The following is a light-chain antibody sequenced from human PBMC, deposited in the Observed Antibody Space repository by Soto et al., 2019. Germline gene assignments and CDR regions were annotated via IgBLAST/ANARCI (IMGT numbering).Light chain of an antibody. V-gene: IGLV2-14*01. CDR1: SSDIGGYNY. Sequence: QSVLTQPASVSGSPGQSITISCTGTSSDIGGYNYVSWYQQQPGKAPKLMIYGVSDRPSGVSYRFSASKSGNTASLTISGLQAEDEADYYCSSYASSSTWVFGGGTKLTVL. J-gene: IGLJ3*02. CDR3: SSYASSSTWV. CDR2: GVS.